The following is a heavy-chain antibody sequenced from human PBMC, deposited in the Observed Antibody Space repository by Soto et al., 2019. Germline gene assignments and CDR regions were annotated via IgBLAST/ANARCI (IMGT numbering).Heavy chain of an antibody. J-gene: IGHJ6*02. CDR1: GGSVSSGSYY. V-gene: IGHV4-61*01. CDR3: ARGVATITLSYYYGMDV. D-gene: IGHD5-12*01. Sequence: ASETLSLTCTVSGGSVSSGSYYWSWIRQPPGKGLEWIGYIYYSGSTNYNPSLKSRVTISVDTSKNQFSLTLSSVTAADTAVYYCARGVATITLSYYYGMDVWGQGTTVTVSS. CDR2: IYYSGST.